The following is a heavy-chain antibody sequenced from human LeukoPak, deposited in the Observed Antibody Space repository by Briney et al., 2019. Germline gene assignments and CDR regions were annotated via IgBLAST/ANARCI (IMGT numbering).Heavy chain of an antibody. V-gene: IGHV1-24*01. Sequence: ASVKVSCKVSGYTLTELSMHWVRQAPGKGLAWMGGFDPEDGETIYAQKFQGRVTMTEDTSTDTAYMELSSLRSEDTAVYYCATAGSRVIITRGYCFDYWGQGTLVTVSS. CDR3: ATAGSRVIITRGYCFDY. D-gene: IGHD3-10*01. CDR2: FDPEDGET. CDR1: GYTLTELS. J-gene: IGHJ4*02.